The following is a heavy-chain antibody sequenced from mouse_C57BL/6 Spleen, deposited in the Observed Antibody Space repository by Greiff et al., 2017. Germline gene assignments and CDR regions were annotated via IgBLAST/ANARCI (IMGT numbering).Heavy chain of an antibody. D-gene: IGHD2-10*02. J-gene: IGHJ2*01. CDR1: GYTFTSYW. Sequence: VQLQQSGAELAKPGASVKLSCKASGYTFTSYWLHWVKQRPVQGLEWIGYINPSSGYTKYNQKFKDKATLTADKSSSTAYMQLSSLTYEDSAVYYCARQGPLEADYFDYWGQGTTLTVSS. V-gene: IGHV1-7*01. CDR2: INPSSGYT. CDR3: ARQGPLEADYFDY.